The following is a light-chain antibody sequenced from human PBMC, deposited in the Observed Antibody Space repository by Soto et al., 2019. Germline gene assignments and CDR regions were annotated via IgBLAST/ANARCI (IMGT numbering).Light chain of an antibody. J-gene: IGLJ3*02. Sequence: QAVVTQEPSLTVSPGGTVTLTCGSSTGAVTSGHLPYWFQQRPGQAPTTLIHDTSNKYSWTPSRFAGSLLGDKAALTLSGSQAADEAYYYCLLSYGDVRVFGGGTKVTVL. CDR1: TGAVTSGHL. CDR2: DTS. V-gene: IGLV7-46*01. CDR3: LLSYGDVRV.